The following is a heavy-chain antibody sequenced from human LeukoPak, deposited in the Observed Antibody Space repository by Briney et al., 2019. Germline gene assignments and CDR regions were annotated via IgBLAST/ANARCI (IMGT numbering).Heavy chain of an antibody. V-gene: IGHV3-64*01. Sequence: GGSLRLSCAASGFTFSSYAMHWVRQAPGKGLEYVSAISSNGGSTYYANSVKGRFTISRDNSKNTLYLQMGSLRAEDMAVYYCARYVSNAFDIWGQGTMVTASS. CDR1: GFTFSSYA. D-gene: IGHD5-12*01. CDR3: ARYVSNAFDI. J-gene: IGHJ3*02. CDR2: ISSNGGST.